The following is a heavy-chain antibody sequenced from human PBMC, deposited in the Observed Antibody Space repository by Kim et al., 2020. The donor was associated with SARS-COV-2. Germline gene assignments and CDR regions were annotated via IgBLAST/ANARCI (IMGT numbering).Heavy chain of an antibody. CDR3: ARNLVGERDMGP. J-gene: IGHJ5*02. D-gene: IGHD1-26*01. V-gene: IGHV3-30*03. CDR2: ISDEGSTK. Sequence: GGSLRLSCAASGFTFSSHLMSWVRQAPGKGLEWVALISDEGSTKKYKESVKDRFTVSRDNSKNALYLQMNSLRPEDTAIYYCARNLVGERDMGPWGQGTLGIVSS. CDR1: GFTFSSHL.